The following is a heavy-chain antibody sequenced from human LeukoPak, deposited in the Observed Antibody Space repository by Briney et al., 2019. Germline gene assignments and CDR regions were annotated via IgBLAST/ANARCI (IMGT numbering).Heavy chain of an antibody. V-gene: IGHV1-2*02. D-gene: IGHD1-26*01. CDR2: INPNSGGT. CDR1: GYTFTSYG. Sequence: ASVKVSCKASGYTFTSYGISWVQQAPGQGLEWMGWINPNSGGTNYAQKFQGRVTLTRDTSISTAYMELSRLRSDDTAVYYCARGVPARGSYEDYWGQGTLVTVSS. CDR3: ARGVPARGSYEDY. J-gene: IGHJ4*02.